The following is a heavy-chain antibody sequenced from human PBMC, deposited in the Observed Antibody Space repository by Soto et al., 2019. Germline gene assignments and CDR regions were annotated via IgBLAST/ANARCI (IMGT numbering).Heavy chain of an antibody. CDR3: AKDQDYDFWSGQNWFDP. CDR2: ISGSGGST. V-gene: IGHV3-23*01. CDR1: GFTFSSYA. Sequence: PGGSLRLSCAASGFTFSSYAMSWVRQAPGKGLEWVSAISGSGGSTYYADSVKGRFTISRDNSKNTLYLQMNSLRAEDTAVYYCAKDQDYDFWSGQNWFDPWGQGTLVTVSS. D-gene: IGHD3-3*01. J-gene: IGHJ5*02.